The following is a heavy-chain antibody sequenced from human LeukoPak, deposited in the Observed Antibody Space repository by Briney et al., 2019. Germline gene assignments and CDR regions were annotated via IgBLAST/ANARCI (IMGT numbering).Heavy chain of an antibody. J-gene: IGHJ4*02. V-gene: IGHV3-30-3*01. Sequence: PGRSLRLSCAASGFTFSSYAMHWVRQAPGKGLEWVAVISYDGSNKYYADSVKGRFTISRDNSKNTLYLQMNSLRAEDTAVYYCARGVQGVKGYWGQGTLVTVSS. CDR2: ISYDGSNK. D-gene: IGHD3-10*01. CDR3: ARGVQGVKGY. CDR1: GFTFSSYA.